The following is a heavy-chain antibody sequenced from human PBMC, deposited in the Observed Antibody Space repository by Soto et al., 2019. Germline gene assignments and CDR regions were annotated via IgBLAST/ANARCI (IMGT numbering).Heavy chain of an antibody. D-gene: IGHD4-17*01. CDR2: ISDSGGTT. CDR3: VTSYGDYPTGYFDY. CDR1: GFTFSTYA. V-gene: IGHV3-23*01. Sequence: GESLKISCGASGFTFSTYAMSWVRQAPGKGLEWVSDISDSGGTTNYADSVKGRFTISRDNSKNTQYLEMNSLRAEDTAIYYCVTSYGDYPTGYFDYWGQGTLVTVSS. J-gene: IGHJ4*02.